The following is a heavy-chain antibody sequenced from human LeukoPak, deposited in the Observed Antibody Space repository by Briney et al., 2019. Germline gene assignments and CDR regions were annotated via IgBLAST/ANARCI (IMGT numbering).Heavy chain of an antibody. V-gene: IGHV1-69*13. CDR3: ASDRSSSGY. Sequence: SVRVSCKASGGTFIIYAISWVRQAPGQGLEWMGGIIPIFGTANYAQKFQGRVTITADESTSTASMELRSLRSEDTAVYYCASDRSSSGYWGQGTLVTVSS. J-gene: IGHJ4*02. D-gene: IGHD6-6*01. CDR2: IIPIFGTA. CDR1: GGTFIIYA.